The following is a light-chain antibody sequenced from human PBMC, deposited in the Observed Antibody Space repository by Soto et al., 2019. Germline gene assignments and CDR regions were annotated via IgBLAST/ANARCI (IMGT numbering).Light chain of an antibody. V-gene: IGLV1-47*01. J-gene: IGLJ3*02. CDR1: SSNIGTYY. CDR3: AAWDDSLSGVV. CDR2: RNN. Sequence: QSVLTQPPSASGTPGQRVTISCSGSSSNIGTYYVYWYQQLPGTAPKLLTYRNNQRPSGVPDRFSGSKSGTSASLAISGLRSEDEADYYCAAWDDSLSGVVFGGGTQLTVL.